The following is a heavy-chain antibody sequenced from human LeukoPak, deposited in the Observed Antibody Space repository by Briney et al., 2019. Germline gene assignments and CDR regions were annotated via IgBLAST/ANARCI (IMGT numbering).Heavy chain of an antibody. J-gene: IGHJ4*02. V-gene: IGHV3-21*01. CDR3: ARGIAVAGSFDN. CDR1: GFTFSDYS. CDR2: ISSSSSYI. D-gene: IGHD6-19*01. Sequence: GGSLRLSCAASGFTFSDYSMSWVRQAPGKGLEWVSSISSSSSYIYYADSLKGRFTISRDNAKNSLYLQMNSLRAEDTAVYYCARGIAVAGSFDNWGQGTLVTVSS.